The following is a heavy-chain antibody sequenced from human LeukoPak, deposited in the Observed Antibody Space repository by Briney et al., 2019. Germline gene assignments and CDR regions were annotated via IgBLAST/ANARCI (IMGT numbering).Heavy chain of an antibody. J-gene: IGHJ3*02. CDR2: ISGSGGST. CDR1: GFTFSRYW. V-gene: IGHV3-23*01. D-gene: IGHD3-22*01. CDR3: AKDYYALRDTPWFDI. Sequence: GGSLRLSCATSGFTFSRYWMSWVRQAPGKGLEWVSAISGSGGSTYYADSVKDRFTISRDNSKNTLYLQMNSLRAEDTAVYYCAKDYYALRDTPWFDIWGQGTMVTVSS.